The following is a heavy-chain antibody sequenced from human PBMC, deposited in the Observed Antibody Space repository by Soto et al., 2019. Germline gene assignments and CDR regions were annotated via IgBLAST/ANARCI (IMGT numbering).Heavy chain of an antibody. CDR2: IFHTGST. Sequence: QLQLQESGPGLVKPSETLSLTCNVSGGAIDSSSYYWGWIRQPPGKGLEWIGSIFHTGSTYYNPSLKSRLTISVDTSKNKFSLRLSSVTAADTAVYVCARLNDYVEFFQHWGQGTLVTVSS. CDR1: GGAIDSSSYY. V-gene: IGHV4-39*01. J-gene: IGHJ1*01. D-gene: IGHD4-17*01. CDR3: ARLNDYVEFFQH.